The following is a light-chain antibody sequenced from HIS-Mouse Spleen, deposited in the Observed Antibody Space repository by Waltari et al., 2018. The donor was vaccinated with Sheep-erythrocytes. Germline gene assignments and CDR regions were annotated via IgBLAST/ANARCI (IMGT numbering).Light chain of an antibody. CDR2: DVR. J-gene: IGLJ3*02. CDR1: SSDVGSYNL. CDR3: SSYTSSSTRV. V-gene: IGLV2-14*02. Sequence: QSALTQPASVSGSPGQSITISCTGTSSDVGSYNLVSWYQQHPAKAPKLMIYDVRNRPSGVSTRFSGSKSGNTASLTISGLQAEDEADYYCSSYTSSSTRVFGGGTKLTVL.